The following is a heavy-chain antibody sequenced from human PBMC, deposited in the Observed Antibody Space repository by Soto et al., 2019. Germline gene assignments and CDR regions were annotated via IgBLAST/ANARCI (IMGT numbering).Heavy chain of an antibody. J-gene: IGHJ6*03. V-gene: IGHV4-39*01. D-gene: IGHD3-10*01. CDR3: ARQNYGWGSYYQAYYYMDV. CDR2: IYYSGST. Sequence: QLQLQESGPGLVKPSETLSLTCTVSGGSISSSSYYWGWIRQPPGKGLAWIGSIYYSGSTYYNPSLKSLVTISVDTAKNQFSLKLSSVTAADTAVYYCARQNYGWGSYYQAYYYMDVCGKGTTVTVSS. CDR1: GGSISSSSYY.